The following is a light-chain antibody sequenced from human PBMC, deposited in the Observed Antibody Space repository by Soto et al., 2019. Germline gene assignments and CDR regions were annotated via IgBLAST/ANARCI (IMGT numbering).Light chain of an antibody. CDR3: SSYTSSSLPV. J-gene: IGLJ2*01. CDR1: SSDVGGYNY. Sequence: QSALTQPASVSGSPGQSITISCTGTSSDVGGYNYVSWYQQHPGKAPKLMIYEVSNRPSGVYTRFSGSKSGTTASLTIAGLQAEDEDDYYCSSYTSSSLPVFGGGTKLTVL. V-gene: IGLV2-14*01. CDR2: EVS.